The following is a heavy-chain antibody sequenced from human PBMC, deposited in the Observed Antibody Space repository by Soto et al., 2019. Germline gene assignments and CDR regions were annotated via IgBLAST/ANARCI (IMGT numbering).Heavy chain of an antibody. CDR3: ATLNLHNWFDP. V-gene: IGHV3-21*01. Sequence: PGGYLRLSCAASGFTFSSYSMNWVRQAPGKGLEWVSSISSSSSYIYYADSVKGRFTISRDNAKNSLYLQMNSLRAEDTAVYYCATLNLHNWFDPWGQGTLVTVSS. CDR2: ISSSSSYI. J-gene: IGHJ5*02. CDR1: GFTFSSYS.